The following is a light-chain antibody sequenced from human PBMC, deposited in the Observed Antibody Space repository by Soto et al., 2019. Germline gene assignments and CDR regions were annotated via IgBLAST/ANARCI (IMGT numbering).Light chain of an antibody. CDR3: QQYYDFPRT. CDR1: QNISSW. J-gene: IGKJ1*01. Sequence: DIQMTQSPSTLSASVGDSVTITCRASQNISSWLAWYQQKPGKAPKLLIYDASTLQSGVPSRYSGSGSGTEFTLTISYLQSEDFATYYCQQYYDFPRTFGQGTKVDIK. CDR2: DAS. V-gene: IGKV1-5*01.